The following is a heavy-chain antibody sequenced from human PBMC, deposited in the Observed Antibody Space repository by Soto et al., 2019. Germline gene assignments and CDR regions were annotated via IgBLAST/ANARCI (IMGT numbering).Heavy chain of an antibody. D-gene: IGHD1-7*01. V-gene: IGHV1-69*05. CDR3: ARVFLSGDRELQGFDP. Sequence: GASVKVSCKASGGTFSSYAISWVRQAPGQGLEWMGGIIPIFGTANYAQKFQGRVTITRDTSASTAYMELSSLRSEDTAVYYCARVFLSGDRELQGFDPWGQGTLVTVSS. CDR1: GGTFSSYA. J-gene: IGHJ5*02. CDR2: IIPIFGTA.